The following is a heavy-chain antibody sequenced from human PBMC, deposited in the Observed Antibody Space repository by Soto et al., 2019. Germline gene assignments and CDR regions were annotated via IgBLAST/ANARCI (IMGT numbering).Heavy chain of an antibody. D-gene: IGHD3-10*01. CDR3: ARDSGYGSGSYYMEV. CDR2: IYYSGST. V-gene: IGHV4-31*03. Sequence: SETLSLTCSVSGGSISSGGYYWSWIRQHPGKGLEWIGYIYYSGSTYYNPSLKSRVTISVDTSTNQFSLKLSSVTAADTAVYYCARDSGYGSGSYYMEVWGQWTTVSVS. J-gene: IGHJ6*02. CDR1: GGSISSGGYY.